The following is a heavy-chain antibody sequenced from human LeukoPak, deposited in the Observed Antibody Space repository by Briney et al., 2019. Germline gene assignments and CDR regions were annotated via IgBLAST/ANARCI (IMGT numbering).Heavy chain of an antibody. V-gene: IGHV5-51*01. CDR1: AYSFTSYC. CDR3: VRPRVANSLDYLDY. CDR2: IYPGDSDT. Sequence: GESLQISCKGSAYSFTSYCIGCVRQMPGKGLEWMGIIYPGDSDTRYSPSFQGQVTISADKSISTAYLQWSSLKASDTAMYYCVRPRVANSLDYLDYWGQGTLVTVSS. D-gene: IGHD2-15*01. J-gene: IGHJ4*02.